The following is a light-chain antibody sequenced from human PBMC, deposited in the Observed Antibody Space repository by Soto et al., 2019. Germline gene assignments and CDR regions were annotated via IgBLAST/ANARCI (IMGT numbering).Light chain of an antibody. V-gene: IGKV1-27*01. CDR3: QKYNKSPWI. CDR2: AAS. CDR1: RDIANS. Sequence: DIQVTQSPPFLSASVGNRVTTTCRASRDIANSLAWYQQVPGKAPKLLIYAASTLQSGVPSRFRGSGSGTSFNLTITSLQPEDFATYYCQKYNKSPWIFGQGTKLEV. J-gene: IGKJ1*01.